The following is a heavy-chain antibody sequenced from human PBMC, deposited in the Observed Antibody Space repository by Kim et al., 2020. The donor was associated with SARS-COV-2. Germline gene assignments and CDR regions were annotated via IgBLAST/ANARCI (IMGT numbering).Heavy chain of an antibody. CDR3: ARDSRHYGSGSSFGTRYYYYYGMDV. V-gene: IGHV1-3*01. Sequence: ASVKVSCKASGYTFTSYAMHWVRQAPGQRLEWMGWINAGNGNTKYSQKFQGRVTITRDTSASTAYMELSSLRSEDTAVYYCARDSRHYGSGSSFGTRYYYYYGMDVWGQGTTVTVSS. CDR2: INAGNGNT. D-gene: IGHD3-10*01. CDR1: GYTFTSYA. J-gene: IGHJ6*02.